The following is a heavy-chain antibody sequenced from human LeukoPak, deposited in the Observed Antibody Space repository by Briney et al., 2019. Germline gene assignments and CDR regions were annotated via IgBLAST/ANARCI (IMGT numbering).Heavy chain of an antibody. CDR2: VFHSGST. CDR3: ARRPYPYFFDY. Sequence: SETLSLTCTVSGGSINNYWSWIRQPPGKGLEWIGYVFHSGSTDYHPSLRSRVTISVATSKDQFSLRLSSVTAADTAVYFCARRPYPYFFDYWGQGMLVTVSS. CDR1: GGSINNY. D-gene: IGHD3-16*01. V-gene: IGHV4-59*08. J-gene: IGHJ4*02.